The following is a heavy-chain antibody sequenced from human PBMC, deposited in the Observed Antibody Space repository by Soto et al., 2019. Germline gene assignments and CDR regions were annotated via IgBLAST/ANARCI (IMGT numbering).Heavy chain of an antibody. J-gene: IGHJ6*04. CDR2: MYYSGST. Sequence: SETLSLTCTVSGGSISSYYWSWIRQPPGKGLEWIGYMYYSGSTNYNPSLKSRVTISVDTSKKQFPLKLSSVTAADTAVYYCARHAPSRGVAAPPGYWGKGTTVTVSS. CDR3: ARHAPSRGVAAPPGY. V-gene: IGHV4-59*08. D-gene: IGHD2-15*01. CDR1: GGSISSYY.